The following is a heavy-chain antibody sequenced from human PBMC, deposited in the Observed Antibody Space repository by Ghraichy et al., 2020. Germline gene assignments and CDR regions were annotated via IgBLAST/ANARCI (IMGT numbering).Heavy chain of an antibody. V-gene: IGHV3-53*01. CDR1: GFTVSSNH. Sequence: GESLNISCAASGFTVSSNHMSWVRQAPGKGLEWVSTVYSAGNTFYADSVKGRFTISRDNSKNTLYLQMNSLRPEDTAVYYCVREKTFGGVIVAVDYWGQGTLVTVSS. D-gene: IGHD3-16*02. CDR2: VYSAGNT. CDR3: VREKTFGGVIVAVDY. J-gene: IGHJ4*02.